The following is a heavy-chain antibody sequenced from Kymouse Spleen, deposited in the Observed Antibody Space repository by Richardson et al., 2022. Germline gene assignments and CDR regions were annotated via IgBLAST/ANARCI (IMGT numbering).Heavy chain of an antibody. CDR2: ISWNSGSI. J-gene: IGHJ6*02. CDR1: GFTFDDYA. Sequence: EVQLVESGGGLVQPGRSLRLSCAASGFTFDDYAMHWVRQAPGKGLEWVSGISWNSGSIGYADSVKGRFTISRDNAKNSLYLQMNSLRAEDTALYYCAKGAYYYGSGSYYNLPDYYYGMDVWGQGTTVTVSS. V-gene: IGHV3-9*01. CDR3: AKGAYYYGSGSYYNLPDYYYGMDV. D-gene: IGHD3-10*01.